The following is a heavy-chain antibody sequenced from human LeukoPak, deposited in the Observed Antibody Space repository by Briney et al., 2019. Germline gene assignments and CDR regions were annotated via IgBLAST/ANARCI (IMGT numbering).Heavy chain of an antibody. Sequence: GGSLRLSCTVSGFTVSSNSMSWVRQAPGKGLEWVSFIYSGGSTQYSDSVKGRFTISRDNSKNTLYLQMNSLRAEDTAVYYCARRAGDYSHPYDYWGQGALVTVSS. J-gene: IGHJ4*02. CDR2: IYSGGST. CDR3: ARRAGDYSHPYDY. CDR1: GFTVSSNS. D-gene: IGHD3-22*01. V-gene: IGHV3-53*01.